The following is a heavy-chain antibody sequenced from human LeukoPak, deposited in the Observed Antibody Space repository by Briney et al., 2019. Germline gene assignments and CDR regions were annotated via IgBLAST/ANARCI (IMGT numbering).Heavy chain of an antibody. CDR2: IIPILGIA. V-gene: IGHV1-69*04. CDR1: GYSFTSYA. Sequence: KISCKGSGYSFTSYAISWVRQAPGQGLEWMGRIIPILGIANYAQKFQGRVTITADKSTSTAYMELSSLRSEDTAVYYCATQQLEYGMDVGGQGTTVTVSS. D-gene: IGHD1-1*01. J-gene: IGHJ6*02. CDR3: ATQQLEYGMDV.